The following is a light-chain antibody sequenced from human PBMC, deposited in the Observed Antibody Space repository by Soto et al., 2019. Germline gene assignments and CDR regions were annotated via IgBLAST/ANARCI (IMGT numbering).Light chain of an antibody. J-gene: IGLJ3*02. Sequence: QSVLTQPASVSGSPGQSITISCTGTSRDVGSYNLVSWYQKHPGKAPKLIIYEGSKRPSGVSDRFSGSKSGNTASLTISGLQAEDESDYYCCSYACSNTWVFGGGTKLTVL. CDR3: CSYACSNTWV. CDR2: EGS. V-gene: IGLV2-23*01. CDR1: SRDVGSYNL.